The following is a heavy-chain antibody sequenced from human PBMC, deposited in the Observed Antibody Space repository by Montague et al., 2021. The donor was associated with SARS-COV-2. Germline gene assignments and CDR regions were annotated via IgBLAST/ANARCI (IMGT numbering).Heavy chain of an antibody. J-gene: IGHJ6*02. V-gene: IGHV4-34*01. Sequence: SETLSLTCAISGGSFSNYYWSWIRQPPGKGLEWIGEVNQSGTTIYNPSVKSGVTISEDTSKNQFYLRLNSVTAADTAVYYCARFAYRLLFIASYYGMDVWGQGTTVTVSS. D-gene: IGHD2-2*01. CDR1: GGSFSNYY. CDR2: VNQSGTT. CDR3: ARFAYRLLFIASYYGMDV.